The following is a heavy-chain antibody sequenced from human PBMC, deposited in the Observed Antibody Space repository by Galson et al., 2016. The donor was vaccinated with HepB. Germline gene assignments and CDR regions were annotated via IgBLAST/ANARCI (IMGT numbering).Heavy chain of an antibody. CDR2: IIPILGAI. J-gene: IGHJ6*02. Sequence: SVKVSCKVSGGTFNNYAINWVRQAPGQGLEWMGAIIPILGAIDYSQKFQGRVTITADESTSTAYMELSSLRSGDTAVYYCARAGGLDSWCGPYYYYGMDVWGQGTTVTVSS. D-gene: IGHD3-3*01. CDR3: ARAGGLDSWCGPYYYYGMDV. CDR1: GGTFNNYA. V-gene: IGHV1-69*13.